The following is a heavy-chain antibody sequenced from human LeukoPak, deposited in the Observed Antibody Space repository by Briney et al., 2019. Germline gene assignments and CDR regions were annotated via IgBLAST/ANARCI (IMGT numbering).Heavy chain of an antibody. CDR1: GGSISSYY. CDR2: IYTSGST. V-gene: IGHV4-4*07. D-gene: IGHD3-22*01. CDR3: ARDYYDSSGYYWWYFDY. Sequence: PSETLSLTCTVSGGSISSYYWSWIRQPAGKGLEWIGRIYTSGSTNYNPSLKSRVTMSVDTSKNQFSLKLSSVTAADTAVYYRARDYYDSSGYYWWYFDYWGQGTLVTVSS. J-gene: IGHJ4*02.